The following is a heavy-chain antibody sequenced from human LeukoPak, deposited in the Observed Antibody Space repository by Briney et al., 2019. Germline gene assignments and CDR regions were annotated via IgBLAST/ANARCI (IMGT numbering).Heavy chain of an antibody. CDR3: ARESLLAYFDY. Sequence: GGSLRLSCAASGFTFSSYSMNWVRQAPGKGLEWVSSISSSSSYIYYADSVKGRFTISRGNAKNSLYLQMNSLRAEDTAVYYCARESLLAYFDYWGQGTPVTVSS. CDR1: GFTFSSYS. J-gene: IGHJ4*02. V-gene: IGHV3-21*01. D-gene: IGHD3-3*02. CDR2: ISSSSSYI.